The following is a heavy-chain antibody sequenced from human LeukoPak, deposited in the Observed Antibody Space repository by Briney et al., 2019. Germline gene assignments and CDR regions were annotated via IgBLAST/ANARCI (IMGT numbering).Heavy chain of an antibody. D-gene: IGHD1-1*01. Sequence: SGGSLRLSCAASGFTFSSNGMHWVRQAPGKGLEWVSAISGSGGSTYYADSVKGRFTISRDNSKNTLYLQMNSLRAEDTAVYYCAKVQLERLPYYYGMDVWGQGTTVTVSS. J-gene: IGHJ6*02. CDR1: GFTFSSNG. CDR2: ISGSGGST. V-gene: IGHV3-23*01. CDR3: AKVQLERLPYYYGMDV.